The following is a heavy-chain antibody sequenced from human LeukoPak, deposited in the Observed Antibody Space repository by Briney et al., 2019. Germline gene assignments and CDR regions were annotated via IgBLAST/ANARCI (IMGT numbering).Heavy chain of an antibody. CDR1: GFTVSAYW. CDR3: AKATLEY. V-gene: IGHV3-7*01. CDR2: INQDGSDT. J-gene: IGHJ4*02. Sequence: PGGSLRLPCAASGFTVSAYWMSWVRQAPGKGLEWVATINQDGSDTFYVDSVKGRFTISTDNSKNSLYLQMNSLRAEDTAVYYCAKATLEYWGQGTLVSVSS.